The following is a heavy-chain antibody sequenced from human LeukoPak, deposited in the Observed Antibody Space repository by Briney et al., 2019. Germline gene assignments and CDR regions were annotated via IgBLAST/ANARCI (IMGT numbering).Heavy chain of an antibody. CDR1: EFTLSNYC. V-gene: IGHV3-7*01. CDR3: ARAPTVSVGYCSSASCQADY. CDR2: IKQDGSKK. D-gene: IGHD2-2*01. J-gene: IGHJ4*02. Sequence: GGSLRLSCAASEFTLSNYCMTWVRQAPGKGLEWAANIKQDGSKKHYLDSVEGRFTISRDDAKNSVYLQINSLGVEATAVYYCARAPTVSVGYCSSASCQADYWGEGPLVTVSS.